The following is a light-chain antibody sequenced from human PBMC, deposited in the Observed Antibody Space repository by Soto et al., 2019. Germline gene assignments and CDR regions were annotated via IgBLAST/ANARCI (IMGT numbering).Light chain of an antibody. CDR3: QSYDSGLSARV. CDR1: SSNIGAGYD. V-gene: IGLV1-40*01. Sequence: QSVLTQPPSVSGAPGQRVTISCTGSSSNIGAGYDVHWYQQLPGTAPKLLIYGNNNRPSGVPDRFSGFKSGTSASLAITGLQAEDDADYYCQSYDSGLSARVFGGGTKLTVL. CDR2: GNN. J-gene: IGLJ3*02.